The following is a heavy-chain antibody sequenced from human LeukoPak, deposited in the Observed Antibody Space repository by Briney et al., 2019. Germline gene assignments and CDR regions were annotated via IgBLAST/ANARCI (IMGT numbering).Heavy chain of an antibody. CDR1: GGSISSSSYY. J-gene: IGHJ6*03. CDR3: ARRDCSSTSCYSRSGYMDV. D-gene: IGHD2-2*01. V-gene: IGHV4-39*01. Sequence: SETLSLTCPVSGGSISSSSYYWGWIRQPPGKGLEWIGSIYHTGSTYYNPSLKSRVTISVDTSKNQFSLKLSSVTAADTAVYYCARRDCSSTSCYSRSGYMDVWGKGTTVTVSS. CDR2: IYHTGST.